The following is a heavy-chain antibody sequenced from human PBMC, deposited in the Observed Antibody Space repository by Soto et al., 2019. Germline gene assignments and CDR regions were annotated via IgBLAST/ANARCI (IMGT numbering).Heavy chain of an antibody. CDR2: IYYSGST. J-gene: IGHJ5*02. CDR1: GGSISSGGYY. V-gene: IGHV4-31*03. CDR3: ARDLVSGGYCSSTSCYTPYNWFDP. D-gene: IGHD2-2*02. Sequence: SETLSLTCTVSGGSISSGGYYWSWIRQHPGKGLEWIGYIYYSGSTYYNPSLKSRVTISVDTSKNQFSLKLSSVTAADTAVYYCARDLVSGGYCSSTSCYTPYNWFDPWGQGTLVTVS.